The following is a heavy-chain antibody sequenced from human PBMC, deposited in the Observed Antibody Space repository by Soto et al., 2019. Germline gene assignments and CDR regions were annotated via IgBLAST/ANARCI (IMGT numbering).Heavy chain of an antibody. D-gene: IGHD3-3*01. V-gene: IGHV4-31*03. Sequence: SETLSLTCTVSGGSISSGGYYWSWIRQHPGKGLEWIGYIYYSGSTYYNPSLKSRVTISVDTSKNQFSLKLSSVTAADTAVYYCASSNHYDFWSGYPNWFDPWGQGTLVTVSS. CDR1: GGSISSGGYY. CDR3: ASSNHYDFWSGYPNWFDP. CDR2: IYYSGST. J-gene: IGHJ5*02.